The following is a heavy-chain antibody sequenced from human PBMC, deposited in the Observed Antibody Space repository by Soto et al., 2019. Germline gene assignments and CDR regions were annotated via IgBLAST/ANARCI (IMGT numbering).Heavy chain of an antibody. CDR3: ARKDFWTQGPDL. CDR2: IHYSGTT. D-gene: IGHD3-3*01. Sequence: QLQLQESGPGLVKPSETLSLSCTFSGGSVSGSNNYWGWIRQPPGKGLEWIGSIHYSGTTYYTSTIRRRLTISVDTSKNRFSLRLTSVTAAHTAVYFCARKDFWTQGPDLWGQGTLVTVSS. CDR1: GGSVSGSNNY. J-gene: IGHJ5*02. V-gene: IGHV4-39*02.